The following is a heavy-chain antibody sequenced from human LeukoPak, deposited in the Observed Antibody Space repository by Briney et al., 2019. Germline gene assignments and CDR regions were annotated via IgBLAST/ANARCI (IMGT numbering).Heavy chain of an antibody. Sequence: GGSLRLSCTASGFIFSSYEINWVREAPGKRLEWVAYSSGFDDTIYYADSVKGRFTISRDNAKNSLFLQMNILRAEDTGVYYCARVPRPPESGSYFDYWGRGTLVTVSS. J-gene: IGHJ4*02. D-gene: IGHD1-26*01. CDR3: ARVPRPPESGSYFDY. CDR1: GFIFSSYE. V-gene: IGHV3-48*03. CDR2: SSGFDDTI.